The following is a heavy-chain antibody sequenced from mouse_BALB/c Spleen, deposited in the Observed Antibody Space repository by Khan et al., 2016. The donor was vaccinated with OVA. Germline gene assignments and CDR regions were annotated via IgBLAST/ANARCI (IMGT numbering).Heavy chain of an antibody. D-gene: IGHD4-1*01. V-gene: IGHV1-5*01. CDR3: TRRNWDVDWFAY. CDR2: IYPGNTDT. Sequence: EVQLQQSGPVLARPGASVKMSCKASGYTFTSYWMHWVKQRPGQGLEWIGDIYPGNTDTTYNQKFKGKAKLTAVTSTSTAYMELSSLTNEDSAVYYCTRRNWDVDWFAYWGQGTLVTVSA. CDR1: GYTFTSYW. J-gene: IGHJ3*01.